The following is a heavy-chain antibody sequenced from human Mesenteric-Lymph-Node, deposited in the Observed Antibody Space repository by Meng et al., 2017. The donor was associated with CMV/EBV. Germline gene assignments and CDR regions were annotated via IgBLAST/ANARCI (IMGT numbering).Heavy chain of an antibody. CDR1: GFIFSSYG. CDR2: IRTDGSSK. CDR3: AGAPSYDFWSGYYRDYYYYGMDV. V-gene: IGHV3-30*02. J-gene: IGHJ6*02. Sequence: GESLKISCAASGFIFSSYGMHWVRQAPGKGLDWVAFIRTDGSSKYYRDSVKGRFTISRDNSKNTLYLQMNSLRAEDTAVYYCAGAPSYDFWSGYYRDYYYYGMDVWGQGTTVTVS. D-gene: IGHD3-3*01.